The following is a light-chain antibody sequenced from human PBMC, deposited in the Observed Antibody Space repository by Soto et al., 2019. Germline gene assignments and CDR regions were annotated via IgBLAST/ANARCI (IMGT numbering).Light chain of an antibody. CDR2: DSS. CDR3: QQYGSSPMT. J-gene: IGKJ1*01. Sequence: TVSTQSAGTLSLTPEERANLSCRASQSVSSNFLAWYQQKPGQPPRLLIYDSSSRATGIPDRFSGSGSGTDFTLTISRLEPEDFAMYYCQQYGSSPMTFGQGTMVDIK. CDR1: QSVSSNF. V-gene: IGKV3-20*01.